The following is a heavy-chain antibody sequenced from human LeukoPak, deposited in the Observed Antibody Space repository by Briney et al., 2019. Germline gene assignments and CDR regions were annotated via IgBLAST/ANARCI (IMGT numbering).Heavy chain of an antibody. D-gene: IGHD2-2*01. V-gene: IGHV3-23*01. CDR1: GFTFSSYS. Sequence: GGSLRLSCAASGFTFSSYSMSWVRQAPGKGLEWVSSISDCGSSTYYADSVKGRFTVSRDNSKNTLYLQMNSLRAEDAAVYYCAKVDCGSTGCRRFDFWGRGTLVTVSS. J-gene: IGHJ2*01. CDR2: ISDCGSST. CDR3: AKVDCGSTGCRRFDF.